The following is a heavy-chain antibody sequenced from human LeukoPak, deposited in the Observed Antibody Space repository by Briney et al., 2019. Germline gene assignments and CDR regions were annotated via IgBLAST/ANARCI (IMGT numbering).Heavy chain of an antibody. CDR3: ARGPTFGWFDP. CDR1: GFTFNNYW. J-gene: IGHJ5*02. V-gene: IGHV3-7*04. D-gene: IGHD3-16*01. Sequence: GGSLRLSCAASGFTFNNYWMSWVRQAPGKGLEWVANIKQDGSEKYYVDSVKGRFTISRDNAKNSLYLQMHSLRAEDTAVYYCARGPTFGWFDPWGQGTLVTVSS. CDR2: IKQDGSEK.